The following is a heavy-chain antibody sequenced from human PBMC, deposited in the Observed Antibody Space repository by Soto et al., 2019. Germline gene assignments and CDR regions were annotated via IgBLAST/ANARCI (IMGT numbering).Heavy chain of an antibody. CDR2: VDQSGDGT. CDR1: GFTFSTCA. V-gene: IGHV3-23*01. CDR3: AKSRVAGPAVNFDY. Sequence: GGSLRLSCAASGFTFSTCAMSWVRQAPGKGLEWVSTVDQSGDGTYFADSVKGRFTISRDNSKDTVSLQMNSLRDEDTAIYYCAKSRVAGPAVNFDYWGQGALVTVSS. J-gene: IGHJ4*02. D-gene: IGHD6-19*01.